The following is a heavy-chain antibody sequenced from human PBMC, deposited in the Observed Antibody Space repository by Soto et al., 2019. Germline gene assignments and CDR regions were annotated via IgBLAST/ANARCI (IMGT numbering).Heavy chain of an antibody. CDR2: INAGNGNT. V-gene: IGHV1-3*01. J-gene: IGHJ5*02. D-gene: IGHD6-19*01. Sequence: ASVKVSCKASGYTFTSYAMHWVRQAPGQRLEWMGWINAGNGNTKYSQKFQGRVTITRDTSASTAYMELSSLRSEDTAVYYCARGGGWYVWFDPWGQGSLVTVSS. CDR3: ARGGGWYVWFDP. CDR1: GYTFTSYA.